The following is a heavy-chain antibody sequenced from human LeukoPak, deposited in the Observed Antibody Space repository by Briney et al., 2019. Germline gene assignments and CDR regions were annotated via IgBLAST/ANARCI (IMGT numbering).Heavy chain of an antibody. D-gene: IGHD2-15*01. CDR2: MNQDGGQT. Sequence: PGGSLRLSCVASGFNLGDFWVNWLRQAPGKGLEWVANMNQDGGQTNYLDSVKGRFTISRDNARNSVYLQMDSLRDEDTSLYYCVRDQGDRTGSLWGQGTLVTVST. CDR1: GFNLGDFW. CDR3: VRDQGDRTGSL. J-gene: IGHJ4*02. V-gene: IGHV3-7*01.